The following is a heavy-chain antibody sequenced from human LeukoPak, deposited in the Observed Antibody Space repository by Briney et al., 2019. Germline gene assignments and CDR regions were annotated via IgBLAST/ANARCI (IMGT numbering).Heavy chain of an antibody. V-gene: IGHV4-39*07. CDR1: GGSISSSSYY. CDR3: ARDRCYYDSSGYYLLDY. J-gene: IGHJ4*02. D-gene: IGHD3-22*01. Sequence: SETLSLTCTVSGGSISSSSYYWGWIRQPPGKGLEWIGSIYYSGSTYYNPSLKSRVTISVDTSKNQFSLKLSSVTAADTAVYYCARDRCYYDSSGYYLLDYWGQGTLVTVSS. CDR2: IYYSGST.